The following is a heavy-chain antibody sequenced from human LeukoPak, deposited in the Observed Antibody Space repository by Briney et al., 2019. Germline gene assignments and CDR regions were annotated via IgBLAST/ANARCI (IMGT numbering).Heavy chain of an antibody. CDR1: GFTFSNYW. J-gene: IGHJ4*02. CDR3: ARDKKSGESSEIDY. V-gene: IGHV3-74*03. D-gene: IGHD3-10*01. Sequence: GGSLRLSCAASGFTFSNYWVHWVRQAPGKGLVWVSRINRDGSSTKYADSVKGRFTVSRDNAKNTLNLQMNSLRAEDTAVYYCARDKKSGESSEIDYWGQGTLVTVSS. CDR2: INRDGSST.